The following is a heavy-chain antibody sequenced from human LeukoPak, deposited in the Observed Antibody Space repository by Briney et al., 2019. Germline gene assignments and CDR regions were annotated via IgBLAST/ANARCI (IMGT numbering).Heavy chain of an antibody. CDR2: IQYDGSNK. CDR1: GFTFSSSG. CDR3: ANHLACRSHNCPSFDE. D-gene: IGHD2-2*01. J-gene: IGHJ4*02. V-gene: IGHV3-30*02. Sequence: PGGSLRLSCAASGFTFSSSGMHWVRQAPGRGLEWVAFIQYDGSNKFYADSVEGRFTISRDNSKNTLYLQMNSLRTDDTAVYYCANHLACRSHNCPSFDEWGQGTLVTVSS.